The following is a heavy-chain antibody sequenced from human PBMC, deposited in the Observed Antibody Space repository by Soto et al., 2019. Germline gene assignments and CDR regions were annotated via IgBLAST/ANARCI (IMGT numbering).Heavy chain of an antibody. CDR2: IYQSGRT. V-gene: IGHV4-30-2*01. D-gene: IGHD3-3*01. CDR3: AREMTIFGVAPGGGVDV. Sequence: PSETLSLTCAVSGGSINTFDFSWSWIRQPPGRGLEWIGSIYQSGRTYYIPSLKSRVTMSLEKSKNQFSLKINSVVAADTAKYYCAREMTIFGVAPGGGVDVWGQGATVTVSS. J-gene: IGHJ6*02. CDR1: GGSINTFDFS.